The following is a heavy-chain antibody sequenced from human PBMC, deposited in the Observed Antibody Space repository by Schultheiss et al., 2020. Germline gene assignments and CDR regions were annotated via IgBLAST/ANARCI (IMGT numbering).Heavy chain of an antibody. D-gene: IGHD4-17*01. CDR1: GFTFSSYA. Sequence: GGSLRLSCAASGFTFSSYAMSWVRQAPGKGLEWVSAISGSSSYIYYADSMKGRFTISRDNAKNSLYLQMNSLRVEDTAVYYCARDVTTETLYAFDIWGQGTKVTVSS. J-gene: IGHJ3*02. CDR3: ARDVTTETLYAFDI. V-gene: IGHV3-21*01. CDR2: ISGSSSYI.